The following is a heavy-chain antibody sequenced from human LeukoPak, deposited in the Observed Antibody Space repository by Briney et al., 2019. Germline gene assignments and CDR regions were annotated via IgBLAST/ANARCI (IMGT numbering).Heavy chain of an antibody. D-gene: IGHD3-3*01. V-gene: IGHV3-53*01. Sequence: GGSLRLSCAASGFTVSSNHMNWVRQAPGKGLEWVSLIHSAGNTNYSESVKDRFTISRDNSKNTLYLQMNSLRVADTAVYYCARGGWSGYYLWGQGTLVTVSS. CDR1: GFTVSSNH. J-gene: IGHJ4*02. CDR3: ARGGWSGYYL. CDR2: IHSAGNT.